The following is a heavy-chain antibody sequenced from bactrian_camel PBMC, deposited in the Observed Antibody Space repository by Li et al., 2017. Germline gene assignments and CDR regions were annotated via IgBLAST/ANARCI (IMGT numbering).Heavy chain of an antibody. V-gene: IGHV3S53*01. J-gene: IGHJ4*01. Sequence: HVQLVESGGGSVEAGGSLRLSCVGSGYKYHNYCMAWFRRTPGKEREGVAAIDSDGTTKYIESVQGRFTISKDNAKSTLYLQMNNLKPEDSGMYYCAADPYRASMKALQAAGIRAAFYTGWGQGTQVTVS. CDR2: IDSDGTT. D-gene: IGHD1*01. CDR3: AADPYRASMKALQAAGIRAAFYTG. CDR1: GYKYHNYC.